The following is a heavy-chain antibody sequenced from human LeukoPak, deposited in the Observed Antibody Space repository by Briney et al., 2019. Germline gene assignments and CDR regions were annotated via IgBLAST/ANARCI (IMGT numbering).Heavy chain of an antibody. V-gene: IGHV3-21*01. CDR3: ASGSYQLLHYYYYMDV. CDR2: ISSSSSYI. J-gene: IGHJ6*03. D-gene: IGHD2-2*01. Sequence: GGSLRLSCAASGFTFSSYSMNWVRQAPGKGLEWVSSISSSSSYIYYADSVKGRFTISRDNAKNSLYLQMNSLRAEDTAVYYCASGSYQLLHYYYYMDVWGKGTTVTVSS. CDR1: GFTFSSYS.